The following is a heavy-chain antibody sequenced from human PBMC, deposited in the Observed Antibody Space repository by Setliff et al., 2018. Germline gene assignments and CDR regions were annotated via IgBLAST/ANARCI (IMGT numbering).Heavy chain of an antibody. Sequence: PGESLKISCEGSGFIFGSYAMGWVRQAPGKGLEWLSSISGDGDTTYNADSVNGRFTISRDNSKNTLYLQMNSLSGDDTAVYYCARGGVTNYYDSSGIPDAFDIWGQGTMVT. J-gene: IGHJ3*02. CDR3: ARGGVTNYYDSSGIPDAFDI. D-gene: IGHD3-22*01. V-gene: IGHV3-23*01. CDR1: GFIFGSYA. CDR2: ISGDGDTT.